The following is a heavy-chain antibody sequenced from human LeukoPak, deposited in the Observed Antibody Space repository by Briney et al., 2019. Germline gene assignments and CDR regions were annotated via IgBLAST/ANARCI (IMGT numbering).Heavy chain of an antibody. CDR1: GFTFSSYE. CDR3: ARANYYDTSGFDY. Sequence: PGGSLRLSCAVSGFTFSSYEMNWVRQAPGKGLEWVSYISSSGSAIYYADSVKGRFTTSRDNAKNSLYLQMNSLRAEDTAVYYCARANYYDTSGFDYWGQGTLVTVSS. CDR2: ISSSGSAI. D-gene: IGHD3-22*01. V-gene: IGHV3-48*03. J-gene: IGHJ4*02.